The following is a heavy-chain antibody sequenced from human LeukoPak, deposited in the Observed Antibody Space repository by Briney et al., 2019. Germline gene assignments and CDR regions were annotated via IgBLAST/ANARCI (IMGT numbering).Heavy chain of an antibody. Sequence: GGSLRLSCAASGFAFSNYAMSWVRQAPGKGLEWVSSLSGGDSRYYADSVMGRFTISRDNSKNTLYLQMNSLRAEDTAVYYCAKAVRSMVTGGGYFDSWGQGTLVTVSS. J-gene: IGHJ4*02. CDR1: GFAFSNYA. V-gene: IGHV3-23*01. CDR2: LSGGDSR. D-gene: IGHD3-10*01. CDR3: AKAVRSMVTGGGYFDS.